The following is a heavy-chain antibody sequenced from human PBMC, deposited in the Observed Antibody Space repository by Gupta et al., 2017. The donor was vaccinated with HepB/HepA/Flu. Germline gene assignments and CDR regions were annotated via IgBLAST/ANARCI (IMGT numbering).Heavy chain of an antibody. CDR3: GRPGIAADSYYGMVV. V-gene: IGHV3-33*01. J-gene: IGHJ6*02. CDR2: VYIDGNTK. D-gene: IGHD6-13*01. CDR1: GFTFSSYG. Sequence: QVQLVESGGVVVHQGRSLSLSCASSGFTFSSYGFHWVRQATGKGLGWVAVVYIDGNTKYYAEAVEGRFTISRDNSENTVYLQMNSLRVEDTALYYCGRPGIAADSYYGMVVWGQGTSVTVS.